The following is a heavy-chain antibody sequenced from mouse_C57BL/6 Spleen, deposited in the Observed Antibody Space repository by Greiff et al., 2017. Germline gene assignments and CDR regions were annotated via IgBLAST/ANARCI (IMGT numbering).Heavy chain of an antibody. D-gene: IGHD4-1*01. Sequence: QVQLQQSGAELARPGASVKLSCKASGYTFTSSGISWVKQRTGQGLEWIGEIYPRSGNTYYNEKLKGKATLTADKSSSTAYMELRSLTSEDSAVYFCARRGWDVENYWGQGTTLTVSS. J-gene: IGHJ2*01. CDR1: GYTFTSSG. CDR3: ARRGWDVENY. CDR2: IYPRSGNT. V-gene: IGHV1-81*01.